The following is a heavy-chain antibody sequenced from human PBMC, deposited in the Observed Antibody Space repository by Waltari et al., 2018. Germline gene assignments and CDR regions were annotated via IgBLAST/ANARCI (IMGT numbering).Heavy chain of an antibody. V-gene: IGHV4-34*02. D-gene: IGHD3-3*01. CDR2: INLGGVS. CDR1: NGSLSGYY. CDR3: ARQVFGVVNWFDP. Sequence: QVQLQQWGAGLLRPSETLSLTCTVSNGSLSGYYLTWIRQPPGKGLEWLGQINLGGVSKYNPSLNSRVTMSIDTSKGHFSLKLTAVNAADTAVYFCARQVFGVVNWFDPWGPGTPVAVSS. J-gene: IGHJ5*02.